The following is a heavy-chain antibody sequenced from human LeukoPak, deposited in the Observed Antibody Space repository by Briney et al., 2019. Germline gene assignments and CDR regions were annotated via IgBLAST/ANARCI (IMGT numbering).Heavy chain of an antibody. Sequence: GGSLRLSCAASGFTFSTYSMSWVRQAPGKGLDWVSYISSSSRYIYYADSVKGRFTISRDNAKNMLYLQMNSLRAEDTAVYYCATQRGREYNWFDPWGQGTLVTVSS. V-gene: IGHV3-21*01. CDR1: GFTFSTYS. D-gene: IGHD3-10*01. CDR2: ISSSSRYI. J-gene: IGHJ5*02. CDR3: ATQRGREYNWFDP.